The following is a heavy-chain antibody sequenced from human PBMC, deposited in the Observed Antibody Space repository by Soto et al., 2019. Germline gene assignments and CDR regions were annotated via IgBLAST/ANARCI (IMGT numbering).Heavy chain of an antibody. Sequence: GGSLRLSCAASGFTFSSYWMSWVRQAPGKGLEWVANIKQDGSEKYYVDSVKGRFTISRDNAKNSLYLQMNSLRAEDTAVYYCASLTGDSSLDYWGQGTLVTVSS. CDR2: IKQDGSEK. CDR1: GFTFSSYW. D-gene: IGHD7-27*01. CDR3: ASLTGDSSLDY. V-gene: IGHV3-7*03. J-gene: IGHJ4*02.